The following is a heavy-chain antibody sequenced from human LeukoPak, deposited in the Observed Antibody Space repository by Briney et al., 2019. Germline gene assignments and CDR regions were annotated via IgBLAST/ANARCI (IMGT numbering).Heavy chain of an antibody. V-gene: IGHV1-24*01. Sequence: ASVKVSCKVSGYTLTELSMHWVRQAPGKGLEWMGGFDPEDGETIYAQKFQGRVTMTTDTSTSTAYMELSSLRSDDTAVYYCARGLLRSGFDYWGQGTLVTVSS. D-gene: IGHD3-16*01. CDR3: ARGLLRSGFDY. J-gene: IGHJ4*02. CDR2: FDPEDGET. CDR1: GYTLTELS.